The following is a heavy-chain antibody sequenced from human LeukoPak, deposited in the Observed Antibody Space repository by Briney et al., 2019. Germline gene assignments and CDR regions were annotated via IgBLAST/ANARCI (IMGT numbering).Heavy chain of an antibody. Sequence: GGSLRLSCAASGFTFSSYGMRWVRQAPGKGLEWVAVIWYDGSNKYYADSVKAQFTISRDNSKNTLYLQMNSLRAEDTTVYYCARDRVLRYFDWSSFDDWGQGTLVTVSS. D-gene: IGHD3-9*01. CDR1: GFTFSSYG. J-gene: IGHJ4*02. CDR3: ARDRVLRYFDWSSFDD. CDR2: IWYDGSNK. V-gene: IGHV3-33*01.